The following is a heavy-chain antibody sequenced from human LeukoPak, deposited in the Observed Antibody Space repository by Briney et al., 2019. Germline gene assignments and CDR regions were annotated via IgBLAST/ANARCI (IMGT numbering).Heavy chain of an antibody. J-gene: IGHJ4*02. CDR3: ARDPGFGEYND. D-gene: IGHD3-10*01. Sequence: PSETLSLTCTVSGGSISSYYWSWIRQPPGKGLEWIGYIYYSGSTNYNPSLKSRVTISVDTSKNQFSLKLRSVTAADTAVYYCARDPGFGEYNDWGQGTLVTVSS. CDR2: IYYSGST. V-gene: IGHV4-59*01. CDR1: GGSISSYY.